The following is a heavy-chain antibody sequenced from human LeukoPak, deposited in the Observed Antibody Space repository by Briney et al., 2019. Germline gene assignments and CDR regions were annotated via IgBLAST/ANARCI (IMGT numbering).Heavy chain of an antibody. J-gene: IGHJ4*02. CDR1: GFTFSSYN. V-gene: IGHV3-23*01. CDR3: AKDFSSSSWIRFDY. D-gene: IGHD6-13*01. Sequence: GGSLRLSCVVSGFTFSSYNMNWVRQAPGKGLEWVSAISGSGFSTFYADSVKGRFTISRDNSKSTLYLHMHSLSADDTALYYCAKDFSSSSWIRFDYWGQGALVTVSS. CDR2: ISGSGFST.